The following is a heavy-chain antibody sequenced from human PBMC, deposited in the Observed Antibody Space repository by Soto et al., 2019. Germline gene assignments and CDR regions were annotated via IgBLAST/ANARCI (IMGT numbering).Heavy chain of an antibody. CDR2: SYYSGST. V-gene: IGHV4-59*08. CDR3: ARRYGGTLDS. Sequence: QVQLQESGPGLVKPSETLSLTCTVSGGSISSYYWSWIRQPPGKGLEWIGYSYYSGSTNYNPSRESRVTISVDTSKNQFSLKLSAVTAADTAGYYCARRYGGTLDSWGQGTLVTVSS. CDR1: GGSISSYY. D-gene: IGHD4-17*01. J-gene: IGHJ4*02.